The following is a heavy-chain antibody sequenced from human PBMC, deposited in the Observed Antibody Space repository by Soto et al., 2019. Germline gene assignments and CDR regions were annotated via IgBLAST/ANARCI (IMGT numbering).Heavy chain of an antibody. Sequence: ASVKVSCKASGYTFSNYYMHWVRQAPGQGLEWMGIINPSGSSTSYAQKFQGRVTMTTDTSTSTAYMELRSLRSDDTAVYYCARLYCISTSCYFGMDVWGHGTTVTVSS. CDR3: ARLYCISTSCYFGMDV. CDR1: GYTFSNYY. D-gene: IGHD2-2*01. CDR2: INPSGSST. J-gene: IGHJ6*02. V-gene: IGHV1-46*01.